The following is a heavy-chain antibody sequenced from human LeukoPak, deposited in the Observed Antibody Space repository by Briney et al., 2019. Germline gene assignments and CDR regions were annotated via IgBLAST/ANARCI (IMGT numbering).Heavy chain of an antibody. J-gene: IGHJ5*02. Sequence: PSETLSLTCTVSGGSISSDSYYWGWIRQPPGKGLEWIGEINHSGSTNYNPSLKSRVTISVDTSKNQFSLRLSSVTAADTAVYYCASYNWNDVRHWFDPWGQGTLVTVSS. V-gene: IGHV4-39*07. CDR1: GGSISSDSYY. CDR2: INHSGST. D-gene: IGHD1-1*01. CDR3: ASYNWNDVRHWFDP.